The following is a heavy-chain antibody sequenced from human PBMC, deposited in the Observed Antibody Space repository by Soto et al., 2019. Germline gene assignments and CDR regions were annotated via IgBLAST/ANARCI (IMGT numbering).Heavy chain of an antibody. V-gene: IGHV4-38-2*02. CDR3: ARDGYYDFWSGYLPKIDY. Sequence: SETLSLTCAVSGYSISSGYYWGWIRQPPGKGLEWIGSIYHSGSTYYNPSLKSRVTISVDTSKNQFSLKLSSVTAADTAVYYCARDGYYDFWSGYLPKIDYWCKGTLVTVSS. D-gene: IGHD3-3*01. CDR1: GYSISSGYY. J-gene: IGHJ4*02. CDR2: IYHSGST.